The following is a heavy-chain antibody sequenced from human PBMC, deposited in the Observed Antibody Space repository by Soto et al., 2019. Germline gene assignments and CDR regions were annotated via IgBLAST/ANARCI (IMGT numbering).Heavy chain of an antibody. D-gene: IGHD1-1*01. V-gene: IGHV3-30*18. CDR2: ISYDGDNE. CDR1: GVSCINYA. Sequence: AGGSLRLSCAASGVSCINYAMHWVRQATGKGLEWLAIISYDGDNEYYADSVRGRFTISRDNSKNTLYLQMNSLRAEDTALYYCAKDRPRRTSGYFFDYWGQGTPVTVSS. J-gene: IGHJ4*02. CDR3: AKDRPRRTSGYFFDY.